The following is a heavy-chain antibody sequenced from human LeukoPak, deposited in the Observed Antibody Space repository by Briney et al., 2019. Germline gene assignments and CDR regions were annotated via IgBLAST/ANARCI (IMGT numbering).Heavy chain of an antibody. CDR3: ARNQKGASDGFDI. CDR2: INQDGSDK. Sequence: PGGSLRLSCVASGFTLSDYWMSWVRQVPVKGLEWVANINQDGSDKYYVDSVKGRFTISRDNAKNSLYLQMNSLRAEDTAVYYCARNQKGASDGFDIWGQGTRVTVSS. CDR1: GFTLSDYW. V-gene: IGHV3-7*01. J-gene: IGHJ3*02.